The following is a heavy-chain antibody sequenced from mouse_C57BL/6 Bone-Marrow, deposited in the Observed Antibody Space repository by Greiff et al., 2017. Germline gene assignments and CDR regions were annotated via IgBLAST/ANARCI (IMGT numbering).Heavy chain of an antibody. CDR2: IDPSDSYT. CDR3: ARGDDPEDY. J-gene: IGHJ4*01. Sequence: QVQLQQPGAELVMPGASVKLSCKASGYTFTSYWMHWVKQRPGQGLEWIGEIDPSDSYTNYNQKFKGKSTLTVDKSSHTANMQLSSLTAEDSAVYYCARGDDPEDYWGQGTSVTVAS. V-gene: IGHV1-69*01. D-gene: IGHD2-3*01. CDR1: GYTFTSYW.